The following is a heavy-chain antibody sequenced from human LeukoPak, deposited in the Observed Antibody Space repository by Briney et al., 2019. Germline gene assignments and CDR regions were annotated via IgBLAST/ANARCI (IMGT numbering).Heavy chain of an antibody. CDR2: IYYSGST. Sequence: SETLSLTCTVSGGSISSSGYYWGWIRQPPGKRLEWIGTIYYSGSTYYNPSLQSRVTISVDTSKNQFSLRLSSVTAADTAVYYCARRISAMYSSGWYSGMDVWGQGTTVTVSS. J-gene: IGHJ6*02. CDR3: ARRISAMYSSGWYSGMDV. D-gene: IGHD6-19*01. CDR1: GGSISSSGYY. V-gene: IGHV4-39*01.